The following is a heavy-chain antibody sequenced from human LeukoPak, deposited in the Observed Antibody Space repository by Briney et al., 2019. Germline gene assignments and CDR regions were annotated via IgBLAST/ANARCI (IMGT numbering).Heavy chain of an antibody. CDR2: IYPRDGST. J-gene: IGHJ4*02. V-gene: IGHV1-46*01. CDR3: ARDQEGFDY. Sequence: GASVKVSCKASGYTFTSNYIHWVRQAPGQGLEWMGMIYPRDGSTSYAQKFQGRVSVTRDTSTSTVHMELSGLRSEDTAGYYCARDQEGFDYWGQGTLVTVSS. CDR1: GYTFTSNY.